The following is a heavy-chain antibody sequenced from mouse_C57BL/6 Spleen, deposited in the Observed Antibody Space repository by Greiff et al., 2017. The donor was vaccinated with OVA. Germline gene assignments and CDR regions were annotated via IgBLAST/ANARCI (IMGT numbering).Heavy chain of an antibody. V-gene: IGHV10-1*01. CDR2: KRSNSNNYAT. J-gene: IGHJ4*01. Sequence: GGGLVQTKGSLKLSCAASGFSFNTYAMNWVRLAPGKALEWVARKRSNSNNYATSYADSVKDIFTISRDDSENMLYLQMNNLKTEDTAMYYCVRHATLTTAYAMDYWGQGTSVTVSS. CDR3: VRHATLTTAYAMDY. CDR1: GFSFNTYA. D-gene: IGHD1-2*01.